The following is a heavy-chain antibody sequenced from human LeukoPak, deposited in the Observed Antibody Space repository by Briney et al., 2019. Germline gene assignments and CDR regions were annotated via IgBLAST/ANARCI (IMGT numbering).Heavy chain of an antibody. CDR1: VFTFSGYA. J-gene: IGHJ4*02. Sequence: GVSLRLSCAASVFTFSGYAMTWVRQAPGKGLEWVSHNSGRSVSTFYADSVKGRFTISRDNSKNTLFLQMNSLRAEDTAVYYCVKLRKIAVAGALFDYWGEGTLVTVSS. D-gene: IGHD6-13*01. CDR2: NSGRSVST. V-gene: IGHV3-23*01. CDR3: VKLRKIAVAGALFDY.